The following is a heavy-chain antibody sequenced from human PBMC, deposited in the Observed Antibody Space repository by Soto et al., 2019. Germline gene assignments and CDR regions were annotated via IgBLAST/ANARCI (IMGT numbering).Heavy chain of an antibody. V-gene: IGHV4-30-2*01. J-gene: IGHJ3*02. CDR3: VRDGDYYDSAGYLTI. CDR2: IFHSGHT. Sequence: QLQLQESGSGLVKPSQTLSLTCAVSGGSISSGTYSWSWIRQPPGEGLEWFGYIFHSGHTYYNPSLKSRVTISIDTSKNQFSLKLSSVTAADTAVYYCVRDGDYYDSAGYLTIWGQGTMVTVSS. CDR1: GGSISSGTYS. D-gene: IGHD3-22*01.